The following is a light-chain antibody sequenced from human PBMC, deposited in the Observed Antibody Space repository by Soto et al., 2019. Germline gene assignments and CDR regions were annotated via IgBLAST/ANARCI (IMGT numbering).Light chain of an antibody. CDR2: EDN. Sequence: NFMLTLPHSVSESPGKTVIISCTRSSGAIASNSVQWYQQRPGSAPSTVIYEDNQRPSGVPDRFSGSTDGSSNSASLTISGLQTEDEADYYCQSYDSNTVVFGGGTKLTVL. CDR3: QSYDSNTVV. J-gene: IGLJ2*01. V-gene: IGLV6-57*04. CDR1: SGAIASNS.